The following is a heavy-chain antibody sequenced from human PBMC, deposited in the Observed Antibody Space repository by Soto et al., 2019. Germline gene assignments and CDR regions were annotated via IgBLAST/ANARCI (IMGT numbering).Heavy chain of an antibody. CDR1: GDSISSYY. CDR2: IYYSGST. D-gene: IGHD3-10*01. CDR3: ARRDYYGSGSYPGYYMDV. J-gene: IGHJ6*03. Sequence: PSETLSLTCTVSGDSISSYYWSWIRQPPGKGLEWIGYIYYSGSTNYNPSLKSRVTISVDTSKNQFSLKLSSVTAADTAVYYCARRDYYGSGSYPGYYMDVWGKGTTVTVSS. V-gene: IGHV4-59*08.